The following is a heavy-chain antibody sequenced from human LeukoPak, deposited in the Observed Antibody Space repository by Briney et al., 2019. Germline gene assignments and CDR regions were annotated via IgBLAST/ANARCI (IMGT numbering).Heavy chain of an antibody. CDR1: GGSISSGGYS. CDR3: ARGGREQQLAY. Sequence: SQTLSLTCAVSGGSISSGGYSWSWIRQPPGKGLEWIGYIYHSGSTYYNPSLKSRVTISVDGSKNQFSLKLSSVTAADTAVYYCARGGREQQLAYWGQGTLVTVSS. J-gene: IGHJ4*02. V-gene: IGHV4-30-2*01. D-gene: IGHD6-13*01. CDR2: IYHSGST.